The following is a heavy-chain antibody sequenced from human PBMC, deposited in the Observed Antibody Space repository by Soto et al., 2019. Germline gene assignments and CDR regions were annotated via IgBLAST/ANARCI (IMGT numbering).Heavy chain of an antibody. D-gene: IGHD6-13*01. Sequence: SGPTLVNPTQTLTLTCTFSGFSLSTSGMCVSWIRQPPGKALEWLARIDWDDDKYYSTSLKTRLTISKDTSKNQVVLTMTNMDPVDTATYYCARTPIWRKGIAAVGDYYYGMDVWGQGTTVTVSS. J-gene: IGHJ6*02. CDR2: IDWDDDK. CDR1: GFSLSTSGMC. V-gene: IGHV2-70*11. CDR3: ARTPIWRKGIAAVGDYYYGMDV.